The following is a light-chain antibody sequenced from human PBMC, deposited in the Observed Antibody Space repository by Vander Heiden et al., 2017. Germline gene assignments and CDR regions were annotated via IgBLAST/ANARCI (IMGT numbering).Light chain of an antibody. J-gene: IGLJ1*01. V-gene: IGLV1-40*01. CDR1: SSNIGAGYN. CDR2: GNS. Sequence: QSVLTQPPSVSGAPGQRVTISCTGSSSNIGAGYNVHWYQQLPGTAPNLLIYGNSNRRSGVPDRFSGSNSGTSASLAITGLQAEDEADYYCQSYDSSLSGAYVFGTGTKVTVL. CDR3: QSYDSSLSGAYV.